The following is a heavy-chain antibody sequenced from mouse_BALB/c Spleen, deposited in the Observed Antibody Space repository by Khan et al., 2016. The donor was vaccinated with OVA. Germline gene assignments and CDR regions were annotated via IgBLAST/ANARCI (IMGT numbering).Heavy chain of an antibody. V-gene: IGHV1-9*01. CDR2: ILPGSGIT. Sequence: QVRLQQSGAELMKPGASVKMSCKATGYTFSSYLIEWIKQRPGHGLEWIGEILPGSGITNYNEKFTGKVTFTADTSSNTAYMQLSRLTSEDSAVYYCTSGGYGWFAYWGQGTLVTVSA. D-gene: IGHD2-2*01. CDR3: TSGGYGWFAY. CDR1: GYTFSSYL. J-gene: IGHJ3*01.